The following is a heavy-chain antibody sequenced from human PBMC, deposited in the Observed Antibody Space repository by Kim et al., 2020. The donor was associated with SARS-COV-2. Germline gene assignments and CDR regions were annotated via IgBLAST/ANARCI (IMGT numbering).Heavy chain of an antibody. CDR2: INHSGST. CDR3: ARDLLWFGELLPLGMDV. V-gene: IGHV4-34*01. D-gene: IGHD3-10*01. J-gene: IGHJ6*01. Sequence: SETLSLTCAVYGGSFSGYYWSWIRQPPGKGLEWIGEINHSGSTNYNPSLKSRVTISVDTSKNQFSLKLSSVTAADTAVYYCARDLLWFGELLPLGMDVWG. CDR1: GGSFSGYY.